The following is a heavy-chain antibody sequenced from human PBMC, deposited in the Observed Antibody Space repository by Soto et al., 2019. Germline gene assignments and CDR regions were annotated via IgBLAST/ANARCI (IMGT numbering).Heavy chain of an antibody. CDR2: ISSSSSYI. V-gene: IGHV3-21*01. CDR3: ARDWDYGDYVSAVGY. J-gene: IGHJ4*02. Sequence: GGSLRLSCAASGFTFSSYSMNWVRQAPGKGLEWVSSISSSSSYIYYADSVKGRFTISRDNAKNSLYLQMNSLRAEDTAVYYCARDWDYGDYVSAVGYWGQGTLVTVSS. D-gene: IGHD4-17*01. CDR1: GFTFSSYS.